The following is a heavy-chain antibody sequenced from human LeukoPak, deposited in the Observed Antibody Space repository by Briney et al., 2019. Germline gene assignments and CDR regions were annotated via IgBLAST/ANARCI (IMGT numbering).Heavy chain of an antibody. CDR1: GGSISSSSYY. D-gene: IGHD6-6*01. J-gene: IGHJ4*02. CDR3: AIAARRAFDY. CDR2: IYYSGST. V-gene: IGHV4-39*07. Sequence: SETLSLTCSVSGGSISSSSYYWGWIRQPPGKGLEWIGSIYYSGSTYYNPSLKSRVTISVDTSKNQFSLKLSSVTAADTAVYYCAIAARRAFDYWGQGTLVIVSS.